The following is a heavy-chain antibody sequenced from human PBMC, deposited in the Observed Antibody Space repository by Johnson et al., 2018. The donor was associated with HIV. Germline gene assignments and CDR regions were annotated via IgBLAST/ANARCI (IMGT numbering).Heavy chain of an antibody. V-gene: IGHV3-15*01. CDR1: GFTFNNAW. J-gene: IGHJ3*02. CDR3: TTWDRDGYNLRDDAFDI. CDR2: IKRKTDGGTT. D-gene: IGHD5-24*01. Sequence: VQLVESGGGLVKPGGSLRLSCAASGFTFNNAWMSWVRQAPGKGLEWVGRIKRKTDGGTTDYAAPVNGRFTISRDDSKNTLYLQMNSLKTEDTAVYYCTTWDRDGYNLRDDAFDIWGQGTMVTVSS.